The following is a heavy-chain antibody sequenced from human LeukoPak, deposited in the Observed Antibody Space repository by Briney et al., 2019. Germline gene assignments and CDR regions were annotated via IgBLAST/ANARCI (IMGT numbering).Heavy chain of an antibody. CDR1: GGSISSGGYY. J-gene: IGHJ5*02. CDR2: IYYSGST. CDR3: ARAYCGGDCYFPNWFDP. V-gene: IGHV4-31*03. D-gene: IGHD2-21*02. Sequence: PSQTLSLTCTVSGGSISSGGYYWSWIRQHTGKGLEWIGYIYYSGSTYYNPSLKSRVTISVDTSKNQFSLKLSSVTAADTAVYYCARAYCGGDCYFPNWFDPWGQGTLVTVSS.